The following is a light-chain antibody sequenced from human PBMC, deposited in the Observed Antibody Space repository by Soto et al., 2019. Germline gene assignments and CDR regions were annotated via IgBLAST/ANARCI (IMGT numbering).Light chain of an antibody. CDR1: QSVSNNY. V-gene: IGKV3-20*01. CDR2: GAS. Sequence: TLSLSPGEKATLSCRASQSVSNNYLAWYQQKPGQAPRLLIYGASNRATGIPDRFSGSGSGTDFTLTISRLEPEDFAVYYCQQYGSSGTFGQGTKVDIK. J-gene: IGKJ1*01. CDR3: QQYGSSGT.